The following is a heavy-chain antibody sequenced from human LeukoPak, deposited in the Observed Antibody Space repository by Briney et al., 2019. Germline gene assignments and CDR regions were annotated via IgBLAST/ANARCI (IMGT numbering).Heavy chain of an antibody. J-gene: IGHJ4*02. CDR3: ARGQGTVTTH. D-gene: IGHD4-17*01. V-gene: IGHV4-34*01. CDR1: GGSFSAYY. Sequence: PSETLSLTCAVSGGSFSAYYWTWIRQPPGKGLEWIGEINHSGSANYNPSLKSRVTISLHTSKNQFSLKLSSVTAADTAVYYCARGQGTVTTHWGQGTLVTVSS. CDR2: INHSGSA.